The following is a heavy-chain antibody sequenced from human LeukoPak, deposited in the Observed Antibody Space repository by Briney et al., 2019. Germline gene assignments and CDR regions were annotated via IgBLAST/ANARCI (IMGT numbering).Heavy chain of an antibody. CDR3: ATAVAGEKPFDY. D-gene: IGHD6-19*01. CDR1: GYSISSGYY. Sequence: SETLSLTCTVSGYSISSGYYWGWIRQPPGKGLEWTGSIYHSGSTYYNPSLKSRVTISVDTSKNQFSLKLGSVTAADTAVYYCATAVAGEKPFDYWGQGTLVTVSS. V-gene: IGHV4-38-2*02. CDR2: IYHSGST. J-gene: IGHJ4*02.